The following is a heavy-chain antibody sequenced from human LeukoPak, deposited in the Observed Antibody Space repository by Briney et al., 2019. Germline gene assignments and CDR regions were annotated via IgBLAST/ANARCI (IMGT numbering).Heavy chain of an antibody. CDR1: GFTFSSYS. D-gene: IGHD3-10*01. CDR2: ISSSSSTI. CDR3: ARVRFGEFLDY. J-gene: IGHJ4*02. Sequence: GGPLRLSCAASGFTFSSYSMNWVRQAPGKGLEWVSYISSSSSTIYYADSVKGRFTISRDNAKNSLYLQMNSLRAEDTAVYYCARVRFGEFLDYWGQGTLVTVSS. V-gene: IGHV3-48*04.